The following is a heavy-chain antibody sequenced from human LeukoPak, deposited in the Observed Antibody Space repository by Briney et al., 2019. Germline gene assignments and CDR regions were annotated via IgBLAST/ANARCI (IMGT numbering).Heavy chain of an antibody. CDR3: ARQVGGSGNGF. CDR2: INSDGSST. J-gene: IGHJ4*02. Sequence: PGGSLRLSCAASGFTFSSYWMHWVRQAPGKGLVWVSRINSDGSSTSYADSVKGRFTISRDNAKNTLYLQMNSLRAEDTTVYYCARQVGGSGNGFWGQGTLVTVSS. V-gene: IGHV3-74*01. CDR1: GFTFSSYW. D-gene: IGHD1-26*01.